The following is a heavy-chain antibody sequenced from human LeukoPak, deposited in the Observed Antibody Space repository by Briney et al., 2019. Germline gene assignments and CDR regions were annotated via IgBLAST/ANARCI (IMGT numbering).Heavy chain of an antibody. CDR2: ISYDESNK. CDR3: ANHILTLSYYYYAMDV. J-gene: IGHJ6*02. CDR1: GFTFSIYG. V-gene: IGHV3-30*18. D-gene: IGHD3-9*01. Sequence: GGSLRLSCAASGFTFSIYGMHWVRQAPGKGLEWVSFISYDESNKYYADSVKGRFTISRDNSKDTLYLQMNSLRAEDTAVYYCANHILTLSYYYYAMDVWGQGTTVTVSS.